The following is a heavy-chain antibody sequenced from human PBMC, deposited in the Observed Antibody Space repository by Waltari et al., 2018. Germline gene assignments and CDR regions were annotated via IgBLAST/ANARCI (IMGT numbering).Heavy chain of an antibody. D-gene: IGHD5-18*01. CDR2: IRSKANSYAT. CDR1: GFTFSGSA. CDR3: ARDHVYTYGTGWDAPDF. Sequence: EVQLVESGGGFVQPGGSLKLSCAASGFTFSGSAMHWVRQASGKGLEWVGRIRSKANSYATAYAASVKGRFTISRDDSKNTAYLQMNSLRVEDTAMYYCARDHVYTYGTGWDAPDFLGQGAMVTVSS. J-gene: IGHJ3*01. V-gene: IGHV3-73*01.